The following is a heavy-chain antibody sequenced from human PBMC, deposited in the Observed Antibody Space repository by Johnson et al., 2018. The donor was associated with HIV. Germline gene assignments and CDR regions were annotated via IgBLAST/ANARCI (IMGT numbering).Heavy chain of an antibody. CDR2: ISHDGNKK. CDR3: ARAFSSGWYPHDAFDI. V-gene: IGHV3-30*14. D-gene: IGHD6-19*01. Sequence: QVQLVESGGGVVQPGRSLRLSCAASGFTFSSYAMQWVRQAPGKGLEWVAVISHDGNKKYYADSVRGRFTISRDNFKNTLYLQMNSLRAEDTAVYYCARAFSSGWYPHDAFDIWGQGTMVTVSS. J-gene: IGHJ3*02. CDR1: GFTFSSYA.